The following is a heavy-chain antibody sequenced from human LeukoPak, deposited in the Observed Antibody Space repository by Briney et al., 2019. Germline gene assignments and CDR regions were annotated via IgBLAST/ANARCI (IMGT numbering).Heavy chain of an antibody. CDR3: ARDPGVSGGPYYFDY. V-gene: IGHV1-18*01. CDR1: GYTFTSYG. Sequence: ASVKVSCKASGYTFTSYGISWVRHAPGQGLEWMGWISGYTCKTNSAQIRQGRVTMTTDTSTRTDYMELRRLRSDDTAVYYCARDPGVSGGPYYFDYWGQGTLVTVSS. D-gene: IGHD4-23*01. CDR2: ISGYTCKT. J-gene: IGHJ4*02.